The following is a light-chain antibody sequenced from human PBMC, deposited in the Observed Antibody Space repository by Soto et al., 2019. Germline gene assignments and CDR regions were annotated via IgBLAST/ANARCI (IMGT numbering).Light chain of an antibody. CDR2: KAS. Sequence: DIQMTQSPSTLSASVGDRVTITCRASQSISSWLAWHQQKPGKAPRLLIYKASNLESGVPSRFSGSGSGTEFTLTITSLQPDDSATYYCQQFNDNWTFGQGTKVEIK. J-gene: IGKJ1*01. CDR1: QSISSW. CDR3: QQFNDNWT. V-gene: IGKV1-5*03.